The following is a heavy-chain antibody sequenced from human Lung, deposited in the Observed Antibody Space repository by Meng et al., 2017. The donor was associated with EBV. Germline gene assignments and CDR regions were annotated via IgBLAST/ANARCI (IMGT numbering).Heavy chain of an antibody. V-gene: IGHV4-4*02. Sequence: RLQGSGPGVATPSGHPPLPCACAGGSSSSSNWWSWVRPPPGKGLEWIGEIYHSGSTNYNPSLKSRVTISVDKSKNQFSLKLSSVTAADTAVYYCAKEGGSGPLDYWGQGTLVTVSS. CDR3: AKEGGSGPLDY. D-gene: IGHD6-19*01. CDR1: GGSSSSSNW. J-gene: IGHJ4*02. CDR2: IYHSGST.